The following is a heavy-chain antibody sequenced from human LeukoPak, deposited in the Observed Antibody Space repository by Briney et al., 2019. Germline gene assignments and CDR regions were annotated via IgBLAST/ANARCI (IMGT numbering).Heavy chain of an antibody. CDR1: GFTVSSNY. J-gene: IGHJ4*02. CDR3: ARDLCSTTSCLDY. Sequence: PGGSLRLSCAASGFTVSSNYMSWVRQAPGKGLEWVSVIYSGGSTYYADSVKGRFTISRDNSKNTLYLQMNSLRAEDTAVYYCARDLCSTTSCLDYWGQGTLVTVSS. V-gene: IGHV3-53*01. CDR2: IYSGGST. D-gene: IGHD2-2*01.